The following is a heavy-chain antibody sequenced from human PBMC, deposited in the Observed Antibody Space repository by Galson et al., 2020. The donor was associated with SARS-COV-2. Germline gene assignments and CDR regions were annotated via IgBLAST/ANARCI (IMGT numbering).Heavy chain of an antibody. V-gene: IGHV1-18*04. J-gene: IGHJ4*02. Sequence: ASVKVSCKPSGYTFTHYGITWLRQAPGQGLEWMGWSSTYNGNSDYAQKFQDRVTMDTDTSTSTAYMELRSLRSDDTAVEYCARWRGGRWDLDDWGQGTLLTVVS. CDR3: ARWRGGRWDLDD. D-gene: IGHD3-10*01. CDR1: GYTFTHYG. CDR2: SSTYNGNS.